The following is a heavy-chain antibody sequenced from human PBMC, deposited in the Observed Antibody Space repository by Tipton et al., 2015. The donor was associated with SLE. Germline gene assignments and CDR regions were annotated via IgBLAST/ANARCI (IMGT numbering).Heavy chain of an antibody. CDR3: YSSGWYGGYYYYYYMDV. Sequence: TLSLTCTVSGGSISSYYWSWIRQPPGKGPEWIGYIYTSGSTNYNPSLKSRVTISVDTSKNQFSLKLSSVTAADTAVYYCYSSGWYGGYYYYYYMDVWGKGTTVTVSS. J-gene: IGHJ6*03. D-gene: IGHD6-19*01. CDR2: IYTSGST. CDR1: GGSISSYY. V-gene: IGHV4-4*08.